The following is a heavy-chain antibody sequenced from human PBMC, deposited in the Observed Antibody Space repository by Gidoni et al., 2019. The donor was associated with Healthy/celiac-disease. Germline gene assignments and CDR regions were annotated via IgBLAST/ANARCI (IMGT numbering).Heavy chain of an antibody. V-gene: IGHV3-9*01. Sequence: EVQRVESGGGLVKPGRHLRLSWAASGVTFDDYAMQWVRQAPGKGLVWVSGISWNSGSIGYADSVKGRFTISRDNAKNSLYLQMNSLRAEDTALYYCAKDYATTNAFDIWGQGTMVTVSS. CDR1: GVTFDDYA. CDR3: AKDYATTNAFDI. J-gene: IGHJ3*02. CDR2: ISWNSGSI. D-gene: IGHD1-26*01.